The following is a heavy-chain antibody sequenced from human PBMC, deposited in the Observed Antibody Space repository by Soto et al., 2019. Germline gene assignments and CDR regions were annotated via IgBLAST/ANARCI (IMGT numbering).Heavy chain of an antibody. D-gene: IGHD6-6*01. CDR3: AKIRVPYYAMDV. Sequence: GGSLRLSCGAPGVTFKDYGMHWVRQAPGKGLEWVAVISYDGKQTYYADSVKGRFTISKDKSKRTLFLQMNSLRVDDTATYFCAKIRVPYYAMDVWGQGTTVTVS. CDR2: ISYDGKQT. V-gene: IGHV3-30*18. CDR1: GVTFKDYG. J-gene: IGHJ6*02.